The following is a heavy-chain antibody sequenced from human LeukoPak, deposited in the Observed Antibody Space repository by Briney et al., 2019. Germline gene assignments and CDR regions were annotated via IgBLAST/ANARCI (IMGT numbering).Heavy chain of an antibody. J-gene: IGHJ4*02. CDR3: ARDPDFWSGYYNFDY. CDR1: GGSISSTSYY. CDR2: ISYSGTT. D-gene: IGHD3-3*01. V-gene: IGHV4-39*07. Sequence: SETLSLTCTVSGGSISSTSYYWGWIRQPPGKGLEWIGSISYSGTTYDNPSLKSRVTISVDTAKNQFSLKLNSVTAADTAVYYCARDPDFWSGYYNFDYWGQGTLVTVSS.